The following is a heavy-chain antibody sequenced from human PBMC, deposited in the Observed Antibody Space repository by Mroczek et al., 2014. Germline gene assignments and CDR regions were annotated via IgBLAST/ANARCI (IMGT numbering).Heavy chain of an antibody. V-gene: IGHV4-61*02. CDR2: IYTSGST. D-gene: IGHD3-22*01. J-gene: IGHJ4*02. Sequence: QVQLQQWGPGLVKPSQTLSLTCTVSGGSISSGSYYWSWIRQPAGKGLEWIGRIYTSGSTNYNPSLKGRVTISVDTSKNQFSLKLSSVTAADTAVYYCARRDYYDSSGYDYWGQGTLVTVSS. CDR3: ARRDYYDSSGYDY. CDR1: GGSISSGSYY.